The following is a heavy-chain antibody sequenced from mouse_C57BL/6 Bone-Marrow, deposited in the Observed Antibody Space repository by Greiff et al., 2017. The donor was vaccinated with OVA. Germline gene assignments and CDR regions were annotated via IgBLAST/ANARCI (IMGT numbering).Heavy chain of an antibody. D-gene: IGHD1-1*01. CDR1: GFTFSSYT. CDR2: ISGGGGNT. CDR3: ARQGYYYGSAY. V-gene: IGHV5-9*01. Sequence: EVQLVESGGGLVKPGGSLKLSCAASGFTFSSYTMSWVRQTPEKRLEWVATISGGGGNTYYPDSVKGRFTISRDNAKNTLYLQMSSLRSEDTALYYCARQGYYYGSAYWGQGTLVTVSA. J-gene: IGHJ3*01.